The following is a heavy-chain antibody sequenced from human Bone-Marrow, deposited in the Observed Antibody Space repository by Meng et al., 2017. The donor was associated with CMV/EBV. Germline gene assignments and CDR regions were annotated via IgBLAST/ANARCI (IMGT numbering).Heavy chain of an antibody. J-gene: IGHJ4*02. D-gene: IGHD3-10*01. CDR1: GFTFSSYS. Sequence: GESLKISCAASGFTFSSYSMNWVRQAPGKGLEWVGRVRSTLAGGTTDYAAPVNGRFTISRDDSKNTLYLQMNSLKTEDTALYYCTSGRSGWGQGTLVTVSS. CDR2: VRSTLAGGTT. CDR3: TSGRSG. V-gene: IGHV3-15*01.